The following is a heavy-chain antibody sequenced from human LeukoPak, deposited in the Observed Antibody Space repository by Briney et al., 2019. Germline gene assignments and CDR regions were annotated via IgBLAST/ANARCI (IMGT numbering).Heavy chain of an antibody. CDR1: GLPFTNYD. J-gene: IGHJ4*02. Sequence: GGSRRSPCAAFGLPFTNYDMHWVRQATGKGLEWASAIGIRGDTYYSGSVKGRFTISRENAENSLYLQMNSLRAEDTAVYCCARGGIRVSGIDEFDYWGQGTLVTVSS. V-gene: IGHV3-13*01. CDR3: ARGGIRVSGIDEFDY. CDR2: IGIRGDT. D-gene: IGHD6-19*01.